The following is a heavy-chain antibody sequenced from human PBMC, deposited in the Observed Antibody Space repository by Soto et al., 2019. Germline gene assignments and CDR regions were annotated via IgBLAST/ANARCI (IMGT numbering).Heavy chain of an antibody. D-gene: IGHD2-2*01. V-gene: IGHV3-21*01. Sequence: GGSLRLSCAASGFTFRSHSMNWVRQAPRKGLEWVSSISRSNSYIYYADSVKGRFTISRDNAKNSLYLQMNSLSAEDTAVYYCARASSTQDYYYYYMDVWGKGTTVTVSS. CDR3: ARASSTQDYYYYYMDV. CDR1: GFTFRSHS. J-gene: IGHJ6*03. CDR2: ISRSNSYI.